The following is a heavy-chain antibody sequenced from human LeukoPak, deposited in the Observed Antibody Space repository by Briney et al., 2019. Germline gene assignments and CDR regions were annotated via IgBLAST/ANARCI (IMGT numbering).Heavy chain of an antibody. Sequence: PSETPSLTCAVYGGSFSGYYWSWIRQPPGKGLEWIGEINHSGSTNYNPSLKSRVTISVDTSKNQFSLKLSSVTAADTAVYYCARAGIAVAGLRWFDPWGQGTLVTVSS. J-gene: IGHJ5*02. V-gene: IGHV4-34*01. CDR2: INHSGST. D-gene: IGHD6-19*01. CDR3: ARAGIAVAGLRWFDP. CDR1: GGSFSGYY.